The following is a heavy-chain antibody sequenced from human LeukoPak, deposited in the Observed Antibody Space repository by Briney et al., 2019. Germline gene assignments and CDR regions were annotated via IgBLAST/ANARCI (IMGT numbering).Heavy chain of an antibody. Sequence: SQTLSLTCAISGDSVSSHSAAWNWVRQSPSRGLEWLGRTYYRSKWYNHYAVSLKSRITISPDTSKNQFSLQLNSVTPEDTAVYYCARAAYHYDGSGYYAFDMWGQGTMVTVSS. CDR2: TYYRSKWYN. V-gene: IGHV6-1*01. CDR1: GDSVSSHSAA. D-gene: IGHD3-22*01. J-gene: IGHJ3*02. CDR3: ARAAYHYDGSGYYAFDM.